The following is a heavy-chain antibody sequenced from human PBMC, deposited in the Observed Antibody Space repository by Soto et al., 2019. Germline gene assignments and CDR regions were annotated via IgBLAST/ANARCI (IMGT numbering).Heavy chain of an antibody. CDR3: ASTVVTGY. CDR1: GFTFSSDW. Sequence: EVQLVESGGGLVQPGGSLRLSCAASGFTFSSDWMHWVRQAPGKGLVWVSRINYDGSSTSYADSVKGRFTISRDNAKTTRYLQMNSLRAEDTAVYYCASTVVTGYWGQGTLVTVSS. D-gene: IGHD2-21*02. CDR2: INYDGSST. J-gene: IGHJ4*02. V-gene: IGHV3-74*01.